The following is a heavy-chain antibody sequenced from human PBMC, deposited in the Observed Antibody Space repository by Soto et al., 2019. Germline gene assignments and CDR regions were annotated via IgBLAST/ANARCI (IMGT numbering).Heavy chain of an antibody. Sequence: GQGPVQSSETLPLTCTVSGGSISSGGYYWSWIRQHPGKGLEWIGYIYYTGSTYYKPSLRSRVAISVDTSKNQFSLKLRSVTAADTVVYYCARGTRSGDYSHAFDIWGQGVRVTVS. V-gene: IGHV4-31*03. CDR1: GGSISSGGYY. J-gene: IGHJ3*02. CDR2: IYYTGST. CDR3: ARGTRSGDYSHAFDI. D-gene: IGHD3-22*01.